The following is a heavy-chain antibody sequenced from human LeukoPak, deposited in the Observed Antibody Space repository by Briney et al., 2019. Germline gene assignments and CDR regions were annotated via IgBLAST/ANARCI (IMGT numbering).Heavy chain of an antibody. J-gene: IGHJ6*02. CDR3: ARGAYCSSTSCYERLYYYYGMDV. CDR1: GFTFSSYG. V-gene: IGHV3-33*01. Sequence: GRSLRLSCAASGFTFSSYGMHWVRQAPGKGLEWVAVIWYDGSNKYYADSVKGRFTISRDNSKNTPYLQMNSLRAEDTAVYYCARGAYCSSTSCYERLYYYYGMDVWGQGTTVTVSS. D-gene: IGHD2-2*01. CDR2: IWYDGSNK.